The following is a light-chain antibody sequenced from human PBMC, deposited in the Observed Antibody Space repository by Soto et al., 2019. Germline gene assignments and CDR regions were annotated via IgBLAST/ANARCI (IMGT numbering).Light chain of an antibody. CDR1: QSVDRY. V-gene: IGKV3-11*01. CDR3: QQRVKWPSS. CDR2: DAY. Sequence: EVVLTQSPDTLSLSPGETATLSCRASQSVDRYFAWYQQNIGPAPRLLIYDAYTRAPGVGARFDGSGSATDFSLTITGLEPEAFAVYFCQQRVKWPSSFGPGTKVDIK. J-gene: IGKJ2*04.